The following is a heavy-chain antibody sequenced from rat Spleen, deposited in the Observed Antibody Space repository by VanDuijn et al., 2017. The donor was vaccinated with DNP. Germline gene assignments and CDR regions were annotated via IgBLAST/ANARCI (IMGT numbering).Heavy chain of an antibody. D-gene: IGHD1-1*01. CDR3: ARGEWPYWYFDF. V-gene: IGHV2-41*01. Sequence: QVQLKESGPGLVQPSQTLSLTCTVAGFSLTSYYVHWVRQPPGKDLEWMGVIWNTGATQFNSALKSRLIISKDTSKSQVFLKMNSLQTEDTATYYCARGEWPYWYFDFWGPGTMVTVSS. CDR2: IWNTGAT. J-gene: IGHJ1*01. CDR1: GFSLTSYY.